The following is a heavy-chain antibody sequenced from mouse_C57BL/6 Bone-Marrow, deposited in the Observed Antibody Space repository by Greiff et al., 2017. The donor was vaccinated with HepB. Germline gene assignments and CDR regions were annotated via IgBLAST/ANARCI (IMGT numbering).Heavy chain of an antibody. V-gene: IGHV1-82*01. CDR3: ARCNEGYYWYYDV. D-gene: IGHD2-3*01. J-gene: IGHJ1*03. Sequence: VKLMESGPELVKPGASVKISCKASGYSFSSSWMNWVKQRPGKGLEWIGRIYPGDGDTNYNGKFKGKTTLTADKSSSTAYIQLNSLTSENSAVYICARCNEGYYWYYDVWGTGTTVTVSS. CDR1: GYSFSSSW. CDR2: IYPGDGDT.